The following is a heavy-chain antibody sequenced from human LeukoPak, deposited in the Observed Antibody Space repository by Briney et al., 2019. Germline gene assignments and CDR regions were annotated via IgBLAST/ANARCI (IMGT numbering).Heavy chain of an antibody. Sequence: SETLSLTCTVSGGSISSSGYYWGWIRQPPGKGLEWIGSSHYSRTTYYNPSLKSRVTISVDTSKNQFSLKLSSVTAADTAVYYCARGVVVAGYYFDYWGQGTLVTVSS. CDR2: SHYSRTT. J-gene: IGHJ4*02. V-gene: IGHV4-39*01. D-gene: IGHD6-19*01. CDR1: GGSISSSGYY. CDR3: ARGVVVAGYYFDY.